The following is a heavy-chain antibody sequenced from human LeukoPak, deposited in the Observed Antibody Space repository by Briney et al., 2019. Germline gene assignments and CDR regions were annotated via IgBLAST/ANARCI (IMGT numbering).Heavy chain of an antibody. D-gene: IGHD2-2*01. CDR3: VREPGAFDM. CDR1: GFTFNSHW. CDR2: INGDGSST. Sequence: PGGSLRLSCAASGFTFNSHWMHWVRQAPGKGLLWVSAINGDGSSTSNEDSVKGRFTISRDNAKNMLYLQMNSLRAEDTAVYYCVREPGAFDMWGEETMVTVSS. J-gene: IGHJ3*02. V-gene: IGHV3-74*01.